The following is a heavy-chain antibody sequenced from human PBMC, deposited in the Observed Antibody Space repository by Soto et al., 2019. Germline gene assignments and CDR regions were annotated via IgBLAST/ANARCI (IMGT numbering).Heavy chain of an antibody. CDR2: IYYSGST. CDR1: GGSISSYY. J-gene: IGHJ6*02. Sequence: SETLSLTCTVSGGSISSYYWSWIRQPPGKGLEWIGYIYYSGSTNYNPSLKSRVTISVDTSKNQFSLKLSSVTAAATAVYYCARRAPPLYGMDVWGQGTTVTVSS. V-gene: IGHV4-59*01. CDR3: ARRAPPLYGMDV.